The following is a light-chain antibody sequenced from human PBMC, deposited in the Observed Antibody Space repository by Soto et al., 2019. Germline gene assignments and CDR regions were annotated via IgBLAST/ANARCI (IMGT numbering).Light chain of an antibody. CDR2: QDN. V-gene: IGLV3-1*01. CDR1: KLGDKY. CDR3: QAWDRTTVV. J-gene: IGLJ2*01. Sequence: SYELTQPPSVSVSPGQTASITCSGDKLGDKYAYWYQQKPGQSPLLVIYQDNKRPSGIPERFSGSNSGNTATLTISGTQAMDEADYYCQAWDRTTVVFGGGPTLTVL.